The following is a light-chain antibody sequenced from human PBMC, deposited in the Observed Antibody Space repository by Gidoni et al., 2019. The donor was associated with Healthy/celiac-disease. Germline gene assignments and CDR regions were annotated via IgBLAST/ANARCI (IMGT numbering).Light chain of an antibody. CDR3: QQSYSTQVT. Sequence: DIQMTQSPSSLSASVGDRVTITCRASQSISTYLNWYQQKPGKAPKLLIYAASSLQSGVPSRFSGSGSGTDFIFTISSLQPEDFATYYCQQSYSTQVTFGQXTRLEI. CDR1: QSISTY. J-gene: IGKJ5*01. CDR2: AAS. V-gene: IGKV1-39*01.